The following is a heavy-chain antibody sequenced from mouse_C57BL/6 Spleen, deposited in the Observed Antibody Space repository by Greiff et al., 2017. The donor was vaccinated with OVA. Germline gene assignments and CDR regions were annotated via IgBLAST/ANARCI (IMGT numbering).Heavy chain of an antibody. CDR2: INPSNGGP. CDR3: ARNYYGSSFDY. J-gene: IGHJ2*01. Sequence: VQLQQPGTDLVKPGASVKLSCKASGYTFTSYWMHWVKQRPGQGLEWIGNINPSNGGPNYNEKFKSKATLTVDKSSSTAYMKLSSLTSEDAAVYYCARNYYGSSFDYWGQGTTLTVSS. V-gene: IGHV1-53*01. CDR1: GYTFTSYW. D-gene: IGHD1-1*01.